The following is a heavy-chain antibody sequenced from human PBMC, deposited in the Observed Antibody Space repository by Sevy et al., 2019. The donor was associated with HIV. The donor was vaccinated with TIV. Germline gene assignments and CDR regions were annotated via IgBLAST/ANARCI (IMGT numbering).Heavy chain of an antibody. D-gene: IGHD3-16*02. CDR2: IKQDGSEK. CDR3: ARSTYDYIWGSYRYYYYYGMDV. Sequence: GGSLRLSCAASGFTFSSYWMSWVRQAPGKGLEWVANIKQDGSEKYYVDSVKGRFTISRDNAKNSLYLQMNGLRAEDTAVYYCARSTYDYIWGSYRYYYYYGMDVWGQGTTVTVSS. V-gene: IGHV3-7*03. J-gene: IGHJ6*02. CDR1: GFTFSSYW.